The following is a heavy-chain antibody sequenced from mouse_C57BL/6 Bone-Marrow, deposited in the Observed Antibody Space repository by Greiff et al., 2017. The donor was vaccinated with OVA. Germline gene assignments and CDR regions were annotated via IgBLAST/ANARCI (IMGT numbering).Heavy chain of an antibody. CDR3: EGGLRYDY. Sequence: QVQLQQPGAELVRPGSSVKLSCKASGYTFTSYWMDWVKQRPGQGLEWIGNIYPSDSETHYNQKFKDKATLTGDKSSSTAYMQLSSLTSEDSSGYYCEGGLRYDYWGQGTTLTVSS. CDR1: GYTFTSYW. D-gene: IGHD3-2*02. V-gene: IGHV1-61*01. J-gene: IGHJ2*01. CDR2: IYPSDSET.